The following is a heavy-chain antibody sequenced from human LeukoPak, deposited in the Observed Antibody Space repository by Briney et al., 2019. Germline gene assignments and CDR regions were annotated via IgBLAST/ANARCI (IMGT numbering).Heavy chain of an antibody. V-gene: IGHV4-59*01. D-gene: IGHD5-12*01. CDR3: ARVSGYDWESFYDY. Sequence: SETLSLTCTVSGGSISSYYWNWIRQPPGKGLEWIGYIYYSGSTNYNPSLKSRVTISVDTSKNQFSLNLTSVTAADTAMYYCARVSGYDWESFYDYWGQGSLVTVSS. CDR2: IYYSGST. CDR1: GGSISSYY. J-gene: IGHJ4*02.